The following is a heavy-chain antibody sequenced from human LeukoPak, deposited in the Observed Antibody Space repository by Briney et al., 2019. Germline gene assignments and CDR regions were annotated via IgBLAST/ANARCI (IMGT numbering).Heavy chain of an antibody. D-gene: IGHD3-10*01. Sequence: SETLSLTCTVSGGSISSYYWSWIRQPAGKGLEWIGSIYYSGSTYYNPSLKSRVTISVDTSKNQFSLKLTSVTAADTAVYYCSNRVPGRWYFDLWGRGTLVTVSS. CDR2: IYYSGST. J-gene: IGHJ2*01. CDR3: SNRVPGRWYFDL. CDR1: GGSISSYY. V-gene: IGHV4-59*05.